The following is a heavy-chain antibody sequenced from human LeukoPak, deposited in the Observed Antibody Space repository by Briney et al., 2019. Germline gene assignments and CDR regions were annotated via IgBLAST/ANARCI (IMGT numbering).Heavy chain of an antibody. CDR2: IQPGGSTR. CDR1: GFPFSSHW. D-gene: IGHD5-18*01. Sequence: GGSLRLSCAASGFPFSSHWLHWVRQAPGQGLEWVPRIQPGGSTRNYADSVKGRFTVSRDDAKNTLFLQMNSLRAEDTAVYFCTRDFSYGYFDYWGQGALVIVSS. V-gene: IGHV3-74*01. CDR3: TRDFSYGYFDY. J-gene: IGHJ4*02.